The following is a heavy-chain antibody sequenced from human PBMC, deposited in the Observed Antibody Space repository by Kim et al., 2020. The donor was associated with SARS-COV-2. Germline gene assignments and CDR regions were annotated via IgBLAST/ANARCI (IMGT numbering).Heavy chain of an antibody. D-gene: IGHD6-13*01. CDR1: GGSISSYY. CDR3: ARDLTGYSSSWRGEGGLDP. CDR2: IYYSGST. V-gene: IGHV4-59*01. J-gene: IGHJ5*02. Sequence: SETLSLTCTVSGGSISSYYWSWIRQPPGKGLEWIGYIYYSGSTNYNPSLKSRVTISVDTSKNQFSLKLSSVTAADTAVYYCARDLTGYSSSWRGEGGLDPWGQGTLVTVSS.